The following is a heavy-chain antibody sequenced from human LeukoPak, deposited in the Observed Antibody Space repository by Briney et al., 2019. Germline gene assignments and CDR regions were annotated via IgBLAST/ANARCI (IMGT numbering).Heavy chain of an antibody. CDR1: GGSISSYY. D-gene: IGHD2-2*01. J-gene: IGHJ5*02. CDR3: ARVGYCSSTSCYPDWFDP. V-gene: IGHV4-4*07. Sequence: TSETLSLTCTVSGGSISSYYWSWIRQPAGKGLEWIGRIYTSGSTNYNPSLKSRVTMSVDTSKNQFSLKLSSVTAADTAVYYCARVGYCSSTSCYPDWFDPWGQGTLVTVSS. CDR2: IYTSGST.